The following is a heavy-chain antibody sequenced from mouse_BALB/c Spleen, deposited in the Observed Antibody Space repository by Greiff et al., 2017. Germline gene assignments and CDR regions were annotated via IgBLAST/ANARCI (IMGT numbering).Heavy chain of an antibody. CDR3: ARVTRYYAMDY. CDR1: GFSLTSYG. Sequence: VQLQESGPGLVQPSQSLSITCTVSGFSLTSYGVHWVRQSPGKGLEWLGVIWSGGSTDYNAAFISRLSISKDNSKSQVFLKMNSLQTDDTARYYCARVTRYYAMDYWGQGTSVTVSS. V-gene: IGHV2-4-1*01. J-gene: IGHJ4*01. D-gene: IGHD2-1*01. CDR2: IWSGGST.